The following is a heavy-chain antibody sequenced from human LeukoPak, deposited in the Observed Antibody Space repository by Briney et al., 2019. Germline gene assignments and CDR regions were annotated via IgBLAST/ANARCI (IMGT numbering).Heavy chain of an antibody. V-gene: IGHV3-21*04. CDR1: GFTFSSYS. D-gene: IGHD2-2*01. J-gene: IGHJ4*02. Sequence: GGSLRLSCAASGFTFSSYSMNWVRQAPGKGLEWVSSISSSSSYIYYADSVKGRFTISRDNAKNSLYLQMNSLRAEDTAVYYCAKVPYCSSISCYEPPNYWGQGTLVTVSS. CDR2: ISSSSSYI. CDR3: AKVPYCSSISCYEPPNY.